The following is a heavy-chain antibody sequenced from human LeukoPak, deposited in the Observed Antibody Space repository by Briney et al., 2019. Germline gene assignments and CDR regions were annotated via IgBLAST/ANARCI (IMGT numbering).Heavy chain of an antibody. J-gene: IGHJ5*02. V-gene: IGHV5-51*01. CDR3: ARQEYCSGGSCYTWFDP. Sequence: GESLKISCKGSGYSFATYWIGWVRQVPGKGLEWMAMVYPGDSDTRYSPSFRGQVTISADKSISTAYLQWSSLKASDTAMYYCARQEYCSGGSCYTWFDPWGQGTLVTVSS. CDR2: VYPGDSDT. D-gene: IGHD2-15*01. CDR1: GYSFATYW.